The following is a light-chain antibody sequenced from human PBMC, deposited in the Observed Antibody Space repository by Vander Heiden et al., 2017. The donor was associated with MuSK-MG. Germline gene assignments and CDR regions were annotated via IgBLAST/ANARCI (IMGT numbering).Light chain of an antibody. CDR1: QSISSY. CDR3: QQSYSTPRT. Sequence: DIQMTQSPSSLSASVGDRVTITCRASQSISSYFNWYQQKPGKAPSLQSGVPSRFSGSGSGTDFTLTISSLQPEDFATYYCQQSYSTPRTFGQGTKVEIK. J-gene: IGKJ1*01. V-gene: IGKV1-39*01.